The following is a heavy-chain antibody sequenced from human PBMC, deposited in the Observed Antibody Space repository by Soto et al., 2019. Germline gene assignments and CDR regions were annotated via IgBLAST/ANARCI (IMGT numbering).Heavy chain of an antibody. CDR2: IIPIFGTA. Sequence: ASVKVSCKASGGTFSSYAISWVRPAPGQGLEWMGGIIPIFGTANYAQKFQGRVTITADESTSTAYMELSSLRSEDTAVYYCARCSGGNYYYYYMDVWGKGTTVTVSS. CDR1: GGTFSSYA. J-gene: IGHJ6*03. D-gene: IGHD3-10*02. CDR3: ARCSGGNYYYYYMDV. V-gene: IGHV1-69*13.